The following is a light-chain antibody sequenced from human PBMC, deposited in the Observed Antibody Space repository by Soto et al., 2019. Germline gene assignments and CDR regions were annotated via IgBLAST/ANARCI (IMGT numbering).Light chain of an antibody. CDR2: DAS. J-gene: IGKJ5*01. CDR3: QQRSDWPIT. V-gene: IGKV3-11*01. CDR1: QTVSSF. Sequence: IVLTQSPATLSLSPGERATLFCRASQTVSSFLVWYQQKPGQAPSLLIYDASNRATGVPARCSGSGSGTDFPLTISSLEPEDFAVYYCQQRSDWPITFGQGTRLEIK.